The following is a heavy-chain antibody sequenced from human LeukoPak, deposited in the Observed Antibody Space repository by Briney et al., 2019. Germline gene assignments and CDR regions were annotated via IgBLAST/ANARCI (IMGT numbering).Heavy chain of an antibody. J-gene: IGHJ4*02. CDR1: GYTFTGYY. D-gene: IGHD3-3*01. CDR3: ARRNIRFLELDF. V-gene: IGHV1-8*02. CDR2: MNPNSGNT. Sequence: ASVKVSCKASGYTFTGYYMHWVRQAPGQGLEWMGWMNPNSGNTGYAQKLQGRVTMTRNTSIRTAYMELSGLRPEDTAVYYCARRNIRFLELDFWGQGTLVTVSS.